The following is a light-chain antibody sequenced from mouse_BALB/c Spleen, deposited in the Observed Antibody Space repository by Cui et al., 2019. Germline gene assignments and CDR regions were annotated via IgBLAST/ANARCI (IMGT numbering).Light chain of an antibody. CDR3: MQHLEYPFT. Sequence: DIVMTQAAPSVPVTPGESVSISFGSSQSLLYSNSKTYLYWFLQRKCVSHQPQIYRMSNLASGVTDRFSGSGSGTAFTLRISRVEAEDVGVNYCMQHLEYPFTFGRGTKLEIK. CDR2: RMS. CDR1: QSLLYSNSKTY. J-gene: IGKJ2*01. V-gene: IGKV2-137*01.